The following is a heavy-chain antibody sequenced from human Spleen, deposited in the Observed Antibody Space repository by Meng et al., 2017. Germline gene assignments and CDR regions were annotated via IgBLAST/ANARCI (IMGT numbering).Heavy chain of an antibody. CDR3: ARDMEDYYYDSSGYHDAFDI. J-gene: IGHJ3*02. V-gene: IGHV3-48*04. CDR2: ISSSGSTI. D-gene: IGHD3-22*01. Sequence: GESLKISCAASGFTFSSYAMSWVRQAPGKGLEWVSYISSSGSTIYYADSVKGRFTISRDNAKNSLYLQMNSLRAEDTAVYYCARDMEDYYYDSSGYHDAFDIWGQGTMVTVSS. CDR1: GFTFSSYA.